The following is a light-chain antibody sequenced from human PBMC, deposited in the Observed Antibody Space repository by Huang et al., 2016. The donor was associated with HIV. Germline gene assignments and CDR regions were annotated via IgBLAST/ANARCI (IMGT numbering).Light chain of an antibody. CDR2: WAS. CDR3: QQYYSTLYT. Sequence: DIVMTQSPDSLAVSLGERATINCKSSQSVLYSSNKKKYLAWYQQKPGQPPKLLIYWASTREPGVPDRFSGSGSGTDFTLTISSLQAEDVAVYYCQQYYSTLYTFGQGTKLEIK. J-gene: IGKJ2*01. CDR1: QSVLYSSNKKKY. V-gene: IGKV4-1*01.